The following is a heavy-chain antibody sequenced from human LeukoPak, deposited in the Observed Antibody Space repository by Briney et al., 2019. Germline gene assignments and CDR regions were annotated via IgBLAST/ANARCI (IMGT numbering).Heavy chain of an antibody. V-gene: IGHV3-30*18. J-gene: IGHJ4*02. CDR3: AKDFLTGDDY. CDR1: GGSISSSS. Sequence: LSLTCTVSGGSISSSSYYWGWIRQPPGKGLEWVAVISYDGSNKYYADSVKGRFTISRDNSKNTLYLQMNSLRAEDTAVYYCAKDFLTGDDYWGQGTLVTVSS. D-gene: IGHD7-27*01. CDR2: ISYDGSNK.